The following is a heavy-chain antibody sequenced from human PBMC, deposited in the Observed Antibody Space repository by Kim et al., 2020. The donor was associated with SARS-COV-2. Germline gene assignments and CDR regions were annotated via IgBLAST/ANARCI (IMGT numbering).Heavy chain of an antibody. J-gene: IGHJ4*02. CDR3: ARHASGGFYGSGSYHFDY. Sequence: SETLSLTCTVSGGSISSSSYYWGWIRQPPGKGLEWIGSIYYSGSTYYNPSLKSRVTISVDTSKNQFSLKLSSVTAADTAVYYCARHASGGFYGSGSYHFDYWGQGTLVTVSS. CDR2: IYYSGST. CDR1: GGSISSSSYY. V-gene: IGHV4-39*01. D-gene: IGHD3-10*01.